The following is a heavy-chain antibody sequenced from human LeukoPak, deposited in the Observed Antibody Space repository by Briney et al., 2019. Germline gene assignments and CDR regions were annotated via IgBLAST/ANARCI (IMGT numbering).Heavy chain of an antibody. Sequence: GGSLRLSCAASGFTFSSYAMSWVRQAPGKGLEWVANIKTDASEKYYADSVKGRFTISRDNAKMSLYLQMNSLRVEDTAVYYCATYSTRNAREFQSWGQGTLVTVSS. CDR3: ATYSTRNAREFQS. CDR2: IKTDASEK. CDR1: GFTFSSYA. J-gene: IGHJ1*01. D-gene: IGHD4-11*01. V-gene: IGHV3-7*01.